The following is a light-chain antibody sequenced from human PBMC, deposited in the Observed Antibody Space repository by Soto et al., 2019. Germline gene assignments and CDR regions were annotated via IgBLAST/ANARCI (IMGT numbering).Light chain of an antibody. CDR1: QSISNW. V-gene: IGKV1-39*01. CDR2: TAS. J-gene: IGKJ1*01. CDR3: QQSYSMPGT. Sequence: IHRTQAPSTLSASVLYRVTITFLASQSISNWLAWYQQKPGKAPKLLIYTASNVQSGVPSRISGSGSGTDFTLTISSLQPEDFATYYCQQSYSMPGTFGQGTKVDIK.